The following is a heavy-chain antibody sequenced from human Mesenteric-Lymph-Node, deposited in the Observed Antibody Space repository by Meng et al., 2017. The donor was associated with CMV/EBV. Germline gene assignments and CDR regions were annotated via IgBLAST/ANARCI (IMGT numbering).Heavy chain of an antibody. CDR1: GGTVSRYA. Sequence: SGGTVSRYAIRWMRQAPGQGLAWMGWIHPDSGNTSSAQKFQGRVTITRNTSISTAYMELRSLRSDDTAVYYCARDLSGSYVGGWFDPWGQGTLVTVSS. CDR3: ARDLSGSYVGGWFDP. V-gene: IGHV1-8*03. D-gene: IGHD1-26*01. CDR2: IHPDSGNT. J-gene: IGHJ5*02.